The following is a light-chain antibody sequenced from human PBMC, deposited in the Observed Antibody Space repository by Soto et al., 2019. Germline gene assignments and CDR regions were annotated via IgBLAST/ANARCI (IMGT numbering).Light chain of an antibody. CDR1: SSDAGGYNY. CDR2: DVS. V-gene: IGLV2-11*01. CDR3: CSYAGSYTFV. Sequence: QSVLTQPRSVSGSPGQSVTISCTGTSSDAGGYNYVSWYQQHPGKAPKLMIYDVSKRPSGVPDRFSGSKPGNTASLTISGLQAEDEADYYCCSYAGSYTFVFGTGTKVTVL. J-gene: IGLJ1*01.